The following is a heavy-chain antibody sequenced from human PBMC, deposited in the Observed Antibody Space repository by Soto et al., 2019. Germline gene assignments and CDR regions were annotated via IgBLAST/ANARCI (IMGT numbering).Heavy chain of an antibody. J-gene: IGHJ4*02. CDR3: ARYSSSSVFDY. Sequence: SETLSLTCTISGGSVSSGSYYWSWIRQPPGKGLEWIGYIYYSGSIDYNPSLESRVTISADTSKTHFSRMMRSVTAADTAVYYCARYSSSSVFDYWGQGILVTVSS. CDR2: IYYSGSI. V-gene: IGHV4-61*03. CDR1: GGSVSSGSYY. D-gene: IGHD6-6*01.